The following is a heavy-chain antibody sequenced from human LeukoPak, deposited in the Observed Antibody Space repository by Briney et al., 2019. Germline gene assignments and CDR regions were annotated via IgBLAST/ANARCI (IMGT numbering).Heavy chain of an antibody. CDR1: GGSISSYY. Sequence: PSETLSLTCTVPGGSISSYYWSCIRQPPGKGLEWIGYIYTRGSTNYNPSRQRRVTLSVHKSKNQFSLKMRSVTAADTAVSYFARRVYGSSGYEAYYYYMDVWGKGTTVTVSS. D-gene: IGHD3-22*01. J-gene: IGHJ6*03. CDR2: IYTRGST. CDR3: ARRVYGSSGYEAYYYYMDV. V-gene: IGHV4-4*09.